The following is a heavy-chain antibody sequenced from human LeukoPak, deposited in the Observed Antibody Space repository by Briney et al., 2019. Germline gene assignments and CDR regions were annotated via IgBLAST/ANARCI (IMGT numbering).Heavy chain of an antibody. D-gene: IGHD3-3*01. V-gene: IGHV3-30*02. Sequence: PGGSLRLSCAASGFTFSSYGMHWVRQAPGKGLEWVAFIRYDGSNKYYADSVKGRFTISRDNSKNTLYLQMNSLRAEDTAVYYCAKDPTIFGVLRDAFDIWGQGTVVTVSS. J-gene: IGHJ3*02. CDR1: GFTFSSYG. CDR2: IRYDGSNK. CDR3: AKDPTIFGVLRDAFDI.